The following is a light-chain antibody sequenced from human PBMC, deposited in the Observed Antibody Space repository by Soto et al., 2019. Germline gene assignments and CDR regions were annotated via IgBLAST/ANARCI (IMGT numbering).Light chain of an antibody. CDR1: QDVSRY. CDR2: AAS. V-gene: IGKV1-9*01. Sequence: DIRLTQSPSFLSASVGDRVTITCRASQDVSRYLAWYQQKPGKAPNLLIYAASTLRSGVPSRFSGSGSETEFTLTISSLQPEDFATYYCQQLNSYVFAFGPGTKVDIK. CDR3: QQLNSYVFA. J-gene: IGKJ3*01.